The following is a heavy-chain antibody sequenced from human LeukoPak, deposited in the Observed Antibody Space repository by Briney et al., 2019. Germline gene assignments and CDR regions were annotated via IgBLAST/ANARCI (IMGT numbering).Heavy chain of an antibody. CDR2: ISSSSSYI. Sequence: PGGSLRLSCAASGFTFSSYSMNWVRQAPGKGLEWVSSISSSSSYIYYADSVKGRFTISRDNAKNSLYLQMNSLRAEDTAVYYCARKGSGAGENFDYWGQGTLVTVSS. J-gene: IGHJ4*02. CDR1: GFTFSSYS. V-gene: IGHV3-21*01. D-gene: IGHD7-27*01. CDR3: ARKGSGAGENFDY.